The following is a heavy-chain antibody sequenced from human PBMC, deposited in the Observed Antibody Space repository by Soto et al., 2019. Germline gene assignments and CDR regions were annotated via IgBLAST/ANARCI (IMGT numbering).Heavy chain of an antibody. CDR2: ISSSSSTI. CDR1: GFTFSSYS. V-gene: IGHV3-48*02. Sequence: EVQLVESGGGLVQPGGSLRLSCAASGFTFSSYSMNWVRQAPGKGLEWVSYISSSSSTIYYADSVTGRFTVSRDNAKNSLYLQMNSLRDEDTAVYYCAREAIAVLNWFDPWGQGTLVTVSS. CDR3: AREAIAVLNWFDP. D-gene: IGHD6-19*01. J-gene: IGHJ5*02.